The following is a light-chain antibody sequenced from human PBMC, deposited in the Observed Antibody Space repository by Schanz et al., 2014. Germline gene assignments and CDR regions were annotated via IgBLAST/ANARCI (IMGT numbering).Light chain of an antibody. CDR1: SSDVGGTNY. CDR3: CSYAGSSTGV. V-gene: IGLV2-14*01. Sequence: QSALTQPASVSGSPGQSITLSCTGTSSDVGGTNYVSWYQQHPGKVPKLMIYDVSNRPSGVSNRFSGSKSGDTASLTISGLQAEDEADYYCCSYAGSSTGVFGGGTKLTV. CDR2: DVS. J-gene: IGLJ3*02.